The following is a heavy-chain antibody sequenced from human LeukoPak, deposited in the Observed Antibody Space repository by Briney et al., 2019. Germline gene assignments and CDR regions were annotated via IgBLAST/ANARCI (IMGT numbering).Heavy chain of an antibody. CDR2: INPNSGGT. CDR3: ARGRSRRIAAAGRGGDYSDY. J-gene: IGHJ4*02. D-gene: IGHD6-13*01. Sequence: ASVKVSCNASGYTFTGYYMHWVRQAPGQGLEWMGWINPNSGGTNYAQKFQGRVTMTRDTSISTAYMELSRLRSDDTAVYYCARGRSRRIAAAGRGGDYSDYWGQGTLVTASS. CDR1: GYTFTGYY. V-gene: IGHV1-2*02.